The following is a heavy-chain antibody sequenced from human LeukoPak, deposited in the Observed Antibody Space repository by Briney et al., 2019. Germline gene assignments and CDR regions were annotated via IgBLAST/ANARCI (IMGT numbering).Heavy chain of an antibody. CDR2: ISYDGSNK. D-gene: IGHD2-21*02. Sequence: GRSLRLSCAASGFTFSSYAMHWVRQAPGKGLEWVAVISYDGSNKYYADSVKGRFTISRDNSKNTLYLQMNTLRAEDTAVYYCAKGVAVVTAMNYFDYRGQGTLVTVSS. V-gene: IGHV3-30*04. J-gene: IGHJ4*02. CDR3: AKGVAVVTAMNYFDY. CDR1: GFTFSSYA.